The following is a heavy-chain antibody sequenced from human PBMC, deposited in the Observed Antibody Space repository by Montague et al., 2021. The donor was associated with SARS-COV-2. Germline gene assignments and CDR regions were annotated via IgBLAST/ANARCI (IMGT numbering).Heavy chain of an antibody. CDR2: IHHGGST. D-gene: IGHD3-10*01. CDR1: GGSFSTYS. J-gene: IGHJ6*03. Sequence: SETLSLTCAVHGGSFSTYSWNWIRQPPGKGLEWIGEIHHGGSTNYNPSLKSRVTISADTSKSQFSLKLTSVAAADTVVYYCARLGDGVVPSPILGVGPYYSYYYMDVWGKGTTVTVSS. CDR3: ARLGDGVVPSPILGVGPYYSYYYMDV. V-gene: IGHV4-34*01.